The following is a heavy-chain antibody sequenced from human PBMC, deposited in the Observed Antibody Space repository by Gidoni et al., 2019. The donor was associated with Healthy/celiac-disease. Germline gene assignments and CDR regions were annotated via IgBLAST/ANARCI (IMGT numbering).Heavy chain of an antibody. D-gene: IGHD3-22*01. Sequence: QVQLVQSGAAVKKPGASVKVSCQVSGYTLTELSMHWVRQAPGKGLEWMGGFDPEDGETIYAQKFQGRVTMTEDTSTDTAYMELSSLRSEDTAVYYCATTYYYDSSGYYQKWYFDLWGRGTLVTVSS. CDR1: GYTLTELS. V-gene: IGHV1-24*01. J-gene: IGHJ2*01. CDR3: ATTYYYDSSGYYQKWYFDL. CDR2: FDPEDGET.